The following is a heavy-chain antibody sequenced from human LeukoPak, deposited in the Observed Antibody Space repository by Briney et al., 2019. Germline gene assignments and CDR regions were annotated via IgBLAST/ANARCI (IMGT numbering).Heavy chain of an antibody. Sequence: GSLRLSCSASGFSFSNYAMYWVRQAPGKGLEWVANIKQGGSEKYYVDSVKGRFTISRDNAKNSLYLQMNSLRAEDTAVYYCARDFGLRCSGGTCYSVYYYGTDVWGKGTTVTVSS. V-gene: IGHV3-7*03. CDR2: IKQGGSEK. D-gene: IGHD2-15*01. CDR3: ARDFGLRCSGGTCYSVYYYGTDV. CDR1: GFSFSNYA. J-gene: IGHJ6*04.